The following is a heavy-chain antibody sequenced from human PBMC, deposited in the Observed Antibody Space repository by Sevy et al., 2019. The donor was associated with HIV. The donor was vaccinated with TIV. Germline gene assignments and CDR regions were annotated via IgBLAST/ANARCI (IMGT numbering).Heavy chain of an antibody. V-gene: IGHV4-30-4*01. CDR2: IHYTGGT. CDR1: GGFLSSSDSY. CDR3: ANKRGYSHGPFDY. J-gene: IGHJ4*02. D-gene: IGHD5-12*01. Sequence: SETLSLTCTVSGGFLSSSDSYWSWIRQPPGKGLEWLGYIHYTGGTYYNPFLKSRVAMSVDTSEEQFSLRLSFLTAADTALYYCANKRGYSHGPFDYWGQGILVTVSS.